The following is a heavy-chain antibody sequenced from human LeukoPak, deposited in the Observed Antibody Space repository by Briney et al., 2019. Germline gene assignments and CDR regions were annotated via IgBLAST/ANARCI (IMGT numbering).Heavy chain of an antibody. CDR3: ASGTYYYDVPSTY. Sequence: GGSLRLSCTASGFTFSSHRMNWVRQAPGRGLEWVSSISSSSTYIYYPDSVKGRFTISRDSAQNSLYLQMSSLRAEDTAVYYCASGTYYYDVPSTYWGQGTLVTVSS. CDR1: GFTFSSHR. CDR2: ISSSSTYI. D-gene: IGHD3-22*01. J-gene: IGHJ4*02. V-gene: IGHV3-21*06.